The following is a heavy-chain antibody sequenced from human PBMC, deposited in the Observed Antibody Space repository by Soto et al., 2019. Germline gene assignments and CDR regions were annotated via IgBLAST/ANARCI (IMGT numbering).Heavy chain of an antibody. Sequence: GPTLVNPTETLTLTCTVSGFSLSNARMGVSWIRQPPGKALEWLAHIFSNDEKSYSTSLKSRLTISKDTSKSQVVLTMTNMDPVYTATYYCARRPEWKCLFRLRYFDYWGQGTLVTVSS. CDR1: GFSLSNARMG. V-gene: IGHV2-26*01. CDR2: IFSNDEK. CDR3: ARRPEWKCLFRLRYFDY. D-gene: IGHD3-22*01. J-gene: IGHJ4*02.